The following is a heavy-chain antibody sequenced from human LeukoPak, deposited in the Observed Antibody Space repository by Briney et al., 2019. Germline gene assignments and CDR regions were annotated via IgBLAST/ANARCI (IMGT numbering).Heavy chain of an antibody. J-gene: IGHJ4*02. D-gene: IGHD3-10*01. CDR1: GLTFNSHA. V-gene: IGHV3-30*04. CDR3: ARDDAYYGSGSYPDY. CDR2: ISYDGSNK. Sequence: GRSLRLSCAASGLTFNSHAMHWVRQAPGKGLEWVAFISYDGSNKYYADSVEGRFTISRDNSKHTLYLQMNSLSAEDTALYYCARDDAYYGSGSYPDYWGQGTLVTVSS.